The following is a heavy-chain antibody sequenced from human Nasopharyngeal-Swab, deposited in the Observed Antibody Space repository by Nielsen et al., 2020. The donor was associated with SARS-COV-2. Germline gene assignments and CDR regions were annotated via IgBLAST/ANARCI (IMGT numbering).Heavy chain of an antibody. CDR3: AQDPSRVAANWFDP. CDR1: GFTFSAYW. D-gene: IGHD6-13*01. CDR2: INSDGRNT. J-gene: IGHJ5*02. Sequence: GESLRLTCTASGFTFSAYWMYWVRQAPGKGLVWVSRINSDGRNTAYADSVKGRFSLSSDNSQITLYLQMNSLRAEDTAVYYFAQDPSRVAANWFDPWGQGTLVTVSS. V-gene: IGHV3-74*01.